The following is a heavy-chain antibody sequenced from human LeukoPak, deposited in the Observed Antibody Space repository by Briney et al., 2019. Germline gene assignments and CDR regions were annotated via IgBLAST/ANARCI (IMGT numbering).Heavy chain of an antibody. V-gene: IGHV3-23*01. CDR3: AKDYSKTSYYGSGTYYRPNWFAP. CDR1: GFTFSSYA. D-gene: IGHD3-10*01. Sequence: GGSLRLSCAASGFTFSSYAMNWVRQAPGEGLEWVSSISGSGGSTYYADSVKGRFTISRDNSKNTVSLQMSSLRAEDTAVYYCAKDYSKTSYYGSGTYYRPNWFAPWGQGTLVTVSS. CDR2: ISGSGGST. J-gene: IGHJ5*02.